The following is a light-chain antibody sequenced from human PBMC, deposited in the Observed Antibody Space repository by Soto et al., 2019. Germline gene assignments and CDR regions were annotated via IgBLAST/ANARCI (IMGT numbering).Light chain of an antibody. Sequence: EIMMTQSPATLPVSPGQRVTLSCRASQSVGSNLAWYQQTPGQAPRLLIYGASSRATGIPDRFSGSGSGTDFSLTISRLEPEDFAIYHCQLYGSSLTFGGGTKVDI. J-gene: IGKJ4*01. CDR3: QLYGSSLT. CDR1: QSVGSN. CDR2: GAS. V-gene: IGKV3-20*01.